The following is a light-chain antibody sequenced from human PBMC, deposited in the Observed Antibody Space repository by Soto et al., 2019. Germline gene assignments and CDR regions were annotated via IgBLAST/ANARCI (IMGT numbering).Light chain of an antibody. V-gene: IGKV3-15*01. CDR2: HAS. CDR1: QSVSDK. Sequence: EIVMTQSPATVSVSPGERATLSCRASQSVSDKLAWYQQKPGQAPRLLIYHASARATGIPARFSGSGSGTEFTLTISRLEPEDFAVYYCQQYGSSPRTFGQGTKVDIK. CDR3: QQYGSSPRT. J-gene: IGKJ1*01.